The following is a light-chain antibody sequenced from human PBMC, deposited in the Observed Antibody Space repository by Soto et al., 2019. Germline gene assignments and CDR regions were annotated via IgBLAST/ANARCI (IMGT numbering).Light chain of an antibody. V-gene: IGLV3-1*01. CDR1: NLGDKY. Sequence: SYELTQPPSVSVSPGQTASITCSGANLGDKYVCWYQQRAGQSPVLVIYQDTKRPSGITERFSGSNSGNTATLTISGTQAMDEADYYCQAWDIDTGVFGGGTKLTVL. CDR2: QDT. J-gene: IGLJ2*01. CDR3: QAWDIDTGV.